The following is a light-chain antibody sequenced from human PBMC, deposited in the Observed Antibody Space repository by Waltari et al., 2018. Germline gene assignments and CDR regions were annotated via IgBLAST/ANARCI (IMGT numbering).Light chain of an antibody. CDR1: SGSGSFTSS. Sequence: QTVVNQEPSLSVCPGGTVTLTCALSSGSGSFTSSATWYQQTPGQPPRTLMYKANSRSSGVPDRFSGSILGNKAALTITGAQAEDESDYYCALYMGSGIWVFGGGTKLTVL. CDR2: KAN. J-gene: IGLJ3*02. CDR3: ALYMGSGIWV. V-gene: IGLV8-61*01.